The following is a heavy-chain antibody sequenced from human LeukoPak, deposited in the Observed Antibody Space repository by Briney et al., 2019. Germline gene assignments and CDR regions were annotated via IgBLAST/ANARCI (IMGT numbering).Heavy chain of an antibody. V-gene: IGHV3-7*01. CDR2: KKQDGSEK. CDR1: GFTFSSYW. J-gene: IGHJ6*02. CDR3: ARDPSYSSSWYRYYYGMEV. D-gene: IGHD6-13*01. Sequence: GGSLRLSCAASGFTFSSYWMSWVRQAPGKGLEWVANKKQDGSEKYYVDSVKGRFTISRDNAKNSLYLQMNSLRAEDTAVYYCARDPSYSSSWYRYYYGMEVWGQGTTVTVSS.